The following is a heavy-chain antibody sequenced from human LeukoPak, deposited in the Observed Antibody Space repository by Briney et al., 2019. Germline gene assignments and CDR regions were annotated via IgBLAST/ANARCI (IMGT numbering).Heavy chain of an antibody. V-gene: IGHV4-31*03. CDR1: GGSINSGGYY. CDR2: IYYSGST. D-gene: IGHD5-12*01. CDR3: ASEVIVATIWGNWFDP. Sequence: SQTLSLTCTVSGGSINSGGYYWSWIRQHPGKGLERIGYIYYSGSTYYNPSLKSRVTISVDTSKNQFSLKLSSVTAADTAVYSCASEVIVATIWGNWFDPWGQGTLVTVSS. J-gene: IGHJ5*02.